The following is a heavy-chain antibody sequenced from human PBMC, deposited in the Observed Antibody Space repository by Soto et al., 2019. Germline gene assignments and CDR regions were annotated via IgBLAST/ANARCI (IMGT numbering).Heavy chain of an antibody. V-gene: IGHV4-4*02. J-gene: IGHJ2*01. Sequence: QVQLQESGPGLVKPSGTLSLTCAVSSGSISTNNWWSWFRQPPGKGLEWMGEIHHSGTTNYNTSPYSRVTMSVAKSKNHYPLTLNPVTAAAAAVYYCATASSYCSSTGCLYGYLDLCGRGTLVSVTS. CDR3: ATASSYCSSTGCLYGYLDL. CDR2: IHHSGTT. CDR1: SGSISTNNW. D-gene: IGHD2-2*01.